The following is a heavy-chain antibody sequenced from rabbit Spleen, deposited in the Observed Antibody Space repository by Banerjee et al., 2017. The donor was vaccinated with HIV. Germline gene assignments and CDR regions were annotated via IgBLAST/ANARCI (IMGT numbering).Heavy chain of an antibody. CDR2: IDSGSSGFT. CDR1: GFSFSSSVS. CDR3: VRDQAGYAGYGPYYFNL. V-gene: IGHV1S40*01. D-gene: IGHD7-1*01. J-gene: IGHJ4*01. Sequence: QSLEESGGDLVKPGASLTLTCTASGFSFSSSVSMCWVRQAPGKGLEWIACIDSGSSGFTYFATWVNGRFTISSHNAQNTLYLQLNSLTAADTATYFCVRDQAGYAGYGPYYFNLWGQGTLVTVS.